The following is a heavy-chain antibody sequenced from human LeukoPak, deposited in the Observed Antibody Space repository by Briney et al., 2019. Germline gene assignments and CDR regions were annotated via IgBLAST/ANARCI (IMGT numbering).Heavy chain of an antibody. Sequence: SVKVSCKASGGTFSSYAISWVRQAPGQGLEWMGGIIPIFGAANYAQKFQGRVTITADKSTSTAYMELSSLRSEDTAVYYCARDQWLEENTNWFDPWGQGTLVTVSS. J-gene: IGHJ5*02. CDR1: GGTFSSYA. CDR2: IIPIFGAA. V-gene: IGHV1-69*06. CDR3: ARDQWLEENTNWFDP. D-gene: IGHD6-19*01.